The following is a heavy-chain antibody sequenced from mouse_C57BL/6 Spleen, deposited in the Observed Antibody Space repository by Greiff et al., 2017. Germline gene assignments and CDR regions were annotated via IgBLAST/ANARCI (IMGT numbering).Heavy chain of an antibody. V-gene: IGHV1-53*01. CDR2: IIPSNGGT. D-gene: IGHD2-5*01. CDR3: ARGDSNFAWFDY. J-gene: IGHJ3*01. Sequence: QVQLQQPGTELVKLGASLKLSGKASGYTSTSYWMHWVKQRPGQGLAWIGNIIPSNGGTNYNEKFKSKATLTVDKSSSTAYMQLRILTSESSAVYYCARGDSNFAWFDYWGQGTLVTVSA. CDR1: GYTSTSYW.